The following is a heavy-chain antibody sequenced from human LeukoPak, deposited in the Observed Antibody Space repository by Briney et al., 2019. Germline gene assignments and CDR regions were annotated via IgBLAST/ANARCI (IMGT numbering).Heavy chain of an antibody. CDR1: GGSFSGDF. J-gene: IGHJ6*03. D-gene: IGHD1-1*01. CDR2: INHGGST. Sequence: SETLSLTCAVYGGSFSGDFWSWIRQSPGKGLEWIGEINHGGSTTYNPSLQSRVTMSVDTSTNQISLKMTSVTAADTAVYYCARGTTRPHYYYYMDVWGKGTTVTVSS. V-gene: IGHV4-34*01. CDR3: ARGTTRPHYYYYMDV.